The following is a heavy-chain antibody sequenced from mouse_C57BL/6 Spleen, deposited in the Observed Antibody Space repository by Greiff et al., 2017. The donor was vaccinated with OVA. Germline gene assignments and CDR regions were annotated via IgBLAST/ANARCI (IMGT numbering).Heavy chain of an antibody. D-gene: IGHD2-13*01. CDR3: ARGDSDCFDY. CDR2: IHPNSGST. J-gene: IGHJ2*01. Sequence: VQLQQPGAELVKPGASVKLSCKASGYTFTSYWMHWVKQRPGQGLEWIGMIHPNSGSTNYNEKFKSKATLTVDKSSSTAFIQLSSRTTEDSAVYYCARGDSDCFDYWGQGTTLTVSS. CDR1: GYTFTSYW. V-gene: IGHV1-64*01.